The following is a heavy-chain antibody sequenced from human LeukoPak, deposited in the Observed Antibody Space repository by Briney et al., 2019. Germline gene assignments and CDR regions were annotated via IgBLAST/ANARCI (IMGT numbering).Heavy chain of an antibody. CDR3: ARLGAGDAFDI. Sequence: PSETLSLTCSVSDDSITMYYWTWIRQPPGKGLEWIGYVDHTGSTNFNPSLKSRVTISVDTSKNQFSLKLSSVTAADTAVYYCARLGAGDAFDIWGQGTMVTVSS. CDR1: DDSITMYY. V-gene: IGHV4-59*01. J-gene: IGHJ3*02. CDR2: VDHTGST. D-gene: IGHD1-26*01.